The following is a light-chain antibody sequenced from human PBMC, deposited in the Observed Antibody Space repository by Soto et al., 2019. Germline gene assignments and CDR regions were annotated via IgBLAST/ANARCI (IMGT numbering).Light chain of an antibody. CDR2: RNN. Sequence: QSVLTQPPSASGTPGQRVTISCSGSSSNIGSNYVYWYQQLPGTAPKLLIYRNNHRPSGVPDRFSGSKSGTSASLAISGLRSEDEADYYCAVWDDSLSGVVFGGGTKLTFL. CDR3: AVWDDSLSGVV. J-gene: IGLJ2*01. CDR1: SSNIGSNY. V-gene: IGLV1-47*01.